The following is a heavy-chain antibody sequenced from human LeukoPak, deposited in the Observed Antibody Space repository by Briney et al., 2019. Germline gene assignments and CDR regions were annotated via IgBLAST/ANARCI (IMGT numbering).Heavy chain of an antibody. CDR1: GGTFSSYT. J-gene: IGHJ5*02. CDR3: ARVYHNPGGYCSGGSCCLDNWFDP. V-gene: IGHV1-69*02. D-gene: IGHD2-15*01. Sequence: GSSVKVSCKASGGTFSSYTISWVRQAPGKGLEWMGRIIPILGIANYAQKFQGRVTITADKSTSTAYMELSSLRSEDTAVYYCARVYHNPGGYCSGGSCCLDNWFDPWGQGTLVTVSS. CDR2: IIPILGIA.